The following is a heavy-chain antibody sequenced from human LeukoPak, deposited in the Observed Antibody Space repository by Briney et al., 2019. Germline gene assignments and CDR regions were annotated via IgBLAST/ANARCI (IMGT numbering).Heavy chain of an antibody. CDR3: GSGSGWYSPDY. CDR1: GFTFGDYA. Sequence: GGSLRLSCTASGFTFGDYAMGWFRQAPGKGLEWVGFSKSKTYGGTTEYAASVKGRFTISRDDSKNIAYLQMNSLKTEDTAVYYCGSGSGWYSPDYWGQGTLVTVSS. CDR2: SKSKTYGGTT. J-gene: IGHJ4*02. D-gene: IGHD6-19*01. V-gene: IGHV3-49*03.